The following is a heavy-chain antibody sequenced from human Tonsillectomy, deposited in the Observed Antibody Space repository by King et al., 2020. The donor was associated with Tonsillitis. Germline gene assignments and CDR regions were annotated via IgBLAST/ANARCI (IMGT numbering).Heavy chain of an antibody. CDR1: GFTFSSHW. CDR2: INQDGSEK. CDR3: ARDPECGAIDI. D-gene: IGHD2-21*01. V-gene: IGHV3-7*03. Sequence: VQLVESGGDLVQPGGSLRLSCLASGFTFSSHWMSWVRQAPGKGLEWVADINQDGSEKYYVDSVKGRFTVSRDNAKNALYLQMSSLRADDTAVYYCARDPECGAIDIWGQGTMVTVSS. J-gene: IGHJ3*02.